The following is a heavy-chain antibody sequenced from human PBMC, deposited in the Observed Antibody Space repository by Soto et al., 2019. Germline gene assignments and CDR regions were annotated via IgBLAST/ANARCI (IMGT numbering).Heavy chain of an antibody. Sequence: ASVKVSCKASGYTFTNYHIHWVRQAPEDGLEWMGRINPSGGTTIYAQKFHGRVTMTRDTSTSTVYMELSSLRSEDTAVYYCAREVLIDLNYFDYWGQGARVTVAS. CDR2: INPSGGTT. V-gene: IGHV1-46*01. J-gene: IGHJ4*02. CDR1: GYTFTNYH. CDR3: AREVLIDLNYFDY. D-gene: IGHD2-21*01.